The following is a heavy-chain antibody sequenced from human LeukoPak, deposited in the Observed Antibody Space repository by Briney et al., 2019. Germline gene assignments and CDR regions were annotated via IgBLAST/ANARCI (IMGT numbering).Heavy chain of an antibody. V-gene: IGHV4-34*01. J-gene: IGHJ5*02. Sequence: SETLSLTCAVYGGSFSGYYWIWIRQPPEKGLEWIGEINHSGSTYYNPSLKSRVTISLDTSENQFSMKLSSVTAADTAVYYCARAYSNPRAAVSGFDPWGQGTLVTVSS. CDR3: ARAYSNPRAAVSGFDP. CDR2: INHSGST. CDR1: GGSFSGYY. D-gene: IGHD4-11*01.